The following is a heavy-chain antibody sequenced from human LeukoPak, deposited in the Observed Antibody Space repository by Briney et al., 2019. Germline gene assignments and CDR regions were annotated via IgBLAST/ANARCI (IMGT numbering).Heavy chain of an antibody. J-gene: IGHJ2*01. CDR1: GGSISSGDYY. CDR3: ARDTFYGGKWYWYFDL. D-gene: IGHD4-23*01. CDR2: IYYSGST. Sequence: SQTLSLTCTVSGGSISSGDYYWSWIRQPPGKGLEWIGYIYYSGSTYYNPSLKSRVTISVDTSKNQFSLKLSSVTAADTAVYYCARDTFYGGKWYWYFDLWGRGTLVTVSS. V-gene: IGHV4-30-4*01.